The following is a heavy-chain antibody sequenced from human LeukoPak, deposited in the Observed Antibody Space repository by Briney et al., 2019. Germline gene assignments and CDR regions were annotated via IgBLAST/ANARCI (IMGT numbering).Heavy chain of an antibody. Sequence: GGSLRLSCAASGFTFSSYAMSWVRQAPGKGLECVSAISGSGGSTYYADSVKGRFTISRDNSKNTLYLQMNSLRAEDTAVYYCAKGMATGKQYYSYYYGMDVWGQGTTVTVSS. V-gene: IGHV3-23*01. CDR2: ISGSGGST. CDR1: GFTFSSYA. J-gene: IGHJ6*02. D-gene: IGHD5-24*01. CDR3: AKGMATGKQYYSYYYGMDV.